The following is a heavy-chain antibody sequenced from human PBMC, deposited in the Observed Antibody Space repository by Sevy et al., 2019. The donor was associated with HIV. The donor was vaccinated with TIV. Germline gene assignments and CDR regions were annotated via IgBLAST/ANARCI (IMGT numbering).Heavy chain of an antibody. CDR1: DGSFSGYY. V-gene: IGHV4-34*01. D-gene: IGHD2-2*01. J-gene: IGHJ5*02. CDR2: INESGIT. Sequence: SEILSLTCAVHDGSFSGYYWNWIRQLPGKGLEWIGEINESGITYYNPSLKSRVTISVDTSKKQFSLKLNSVTAVDSAVYFSARSPPVVVVPGAPSWFDPWGQGTLVTVSS. CDR3: ARSPPVVVVPGAPSWFDP.